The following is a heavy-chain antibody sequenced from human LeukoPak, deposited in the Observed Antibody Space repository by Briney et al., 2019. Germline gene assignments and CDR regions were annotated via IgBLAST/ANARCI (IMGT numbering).Heavy chain of an antibody. J-gene: IGHJ3*02. CDR3: ARDTNYYDSSGYYYDAFDI. Sequence: GGSLRLSCAASGFTFSSYGMHWVRQAPGKGLEWGAVIWYDGSNKYYADSVKGRFTISRDNSKNTLYLQMNSLRAEDTAVYYCARDTNYYDSSGYYYDAFDIWGQGTMVTVSS. V-gene: IGHV3-33*01. CDR1: GFTFSSYG. D-gene: IGHD3-22*01. CDR2: IWYDGSNK.